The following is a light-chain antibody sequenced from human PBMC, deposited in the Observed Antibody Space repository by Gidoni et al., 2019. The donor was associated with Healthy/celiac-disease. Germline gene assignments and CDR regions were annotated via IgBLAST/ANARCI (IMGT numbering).Light chain of an antibody. V-gene: IGLV3-25*02. CDR1: ALPKQY. CDR2: KDS. J-gene: IGLJ3*02. Sequence: SYELTQPPSVSVSPGQTARITCSGDALPKQYAYWYQQKPGQAPVLVIYKDSERPSGIPELFSGSSSGTTVTLTISGVQAEDEADYYCQSADSSGTYPSWVFGGGTKLTVL. CDR3: QSADSSGTYPSWV.